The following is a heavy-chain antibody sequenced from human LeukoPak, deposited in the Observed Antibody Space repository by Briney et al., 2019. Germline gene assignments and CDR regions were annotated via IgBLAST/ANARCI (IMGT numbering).Heavy chain of an antibody. CDR3: ARTEGPTDYGDYFDY. D-gene: IGHD4-17*01. Sequence: PSETLSLTCTVSGGSISSYYWSWIRQPPGKGLEWIGYIYYSGGTNYNPSLKSRVTISVDTSKNQFSLKLSSVTAADTAVYYCARTEGPTDYGDYFDYWGQGTLVTVSS. CDR1: GGSISSYY. CDR2: IYYSGGT. J-gene: IGHJ4*02. V-gene: IGHV4-59*01.